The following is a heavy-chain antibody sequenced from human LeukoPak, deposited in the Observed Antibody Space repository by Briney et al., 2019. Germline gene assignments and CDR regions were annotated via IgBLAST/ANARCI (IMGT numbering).Heavy chain of an antibody. CDR1: GGSISSYY. CDR2: INYIRTT. Sequence: PSETLSLTCTVSGGSISSYYWNCIRQPPGKGLEWIGYINYIRTTDYNPSLKSRVTISLGTSKNRFSLKLSSVTAADTAMYYCARSYSSSDHYYYYGMDVWGQGTTVTVSS. J-gene: IGHJ6*02. CDR3: ARSYSSSDHYYYYGMDV. D-gene: IGHD6-13*01. V-gene: IGHV4-59*08.